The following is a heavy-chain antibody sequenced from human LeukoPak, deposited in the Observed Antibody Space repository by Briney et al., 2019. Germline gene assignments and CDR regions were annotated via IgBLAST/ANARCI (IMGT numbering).Heavy chain of an antibody. V-gene: IGHV4-38-2*01. CDR1: GYSISSGYY. J-gene: IGHJ3*02. Sequence: SGTLSLTCAVSGYSISSGYYWGWIRQPPGKGLEWIGSIYHSGSTYYNPSLKSRVTISVDTSKNQFSLKLSSVTAADTAVYYCARHEHITMIVVDWAGAFDIWGQGTMATVSS. CDR3: ARHEHITMIVVDWAGAFDI. CDR2: IYHSGST. D-gene: IGHD3-22*01.